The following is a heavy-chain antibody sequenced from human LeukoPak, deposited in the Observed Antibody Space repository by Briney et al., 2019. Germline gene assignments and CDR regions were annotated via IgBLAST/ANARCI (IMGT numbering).Heavy chain of an antibody. CDR2: IYYSGST. CDR3: ARLRGYSYGYGAFDI. Sequence: SETLSLTCTVSGGSISSYYWSWIRQPPGKGLEWIGYIYYSGSTNYNPSLKSRVTISVDTSKNQFSLKLSSVTAADTAVYYCARLRGYSYGYGAFDIWGQGTMVTVSS. V-gene: IGHV4-59*01. D-gene: IGHD5-18*01. J-gene: IGHJ3*02. CDR1: GGSISSYY.